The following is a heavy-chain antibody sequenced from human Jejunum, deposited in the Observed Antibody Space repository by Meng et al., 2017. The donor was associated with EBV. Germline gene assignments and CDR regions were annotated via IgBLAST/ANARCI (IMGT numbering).Heavy chain of an antibody. V-gene: IGHV3-15*01. J-gene: IGHJ4*02. CDR3: TSRVVTTNDN. CDR1: GFTFSNTW. D-gene: IGHD4-17*01. Sequence: LGGSGGGLVKPGGSLRLYCVASGFTFSNTWMNWVRQAPGKGLEWIGRVKREIDGGSTDYIAPVKGRFTISRDDSINTVYLQMNNLEIGDTGVYYCTSRVVTTNDNWGQGTLVTVSS. CDR2: VKREIDGGST.